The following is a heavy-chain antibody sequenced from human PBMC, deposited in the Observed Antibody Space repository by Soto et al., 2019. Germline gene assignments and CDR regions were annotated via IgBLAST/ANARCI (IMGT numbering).Heavy chain of an antibody. V-gene: IGHV5-51*01. J-gene: IGHJ5*02. D-gene: IGHD3-22*01. CDR2: IYPGDSDT. CDR1: GYDFSIYC. CDR3: ARLEYSRKWLP. Sequence: GESLKISCKAFGYDFSIYCVAWVLQMPWKGLEWMGIIYPGDSDTRYSPSFQGQVTFSADKSISTAYLQWSSLKASDSAMYYCARLEYSRKWLPWGQGTLVTVSS.